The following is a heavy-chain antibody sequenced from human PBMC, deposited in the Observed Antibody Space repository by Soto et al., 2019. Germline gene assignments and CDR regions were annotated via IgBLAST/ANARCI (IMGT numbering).Heavy chain of an antibody. V-gene: IGHV3-30*18. D-gene: IGHD4-4*01. CDR3: AKESVETSYSYYGMDV. Sequence: GGSLRLSCAGSGFSFDAYGMHWGRQAPGKGLEWLTTVSFDSKNKYYIDSVEGRFTISRDNSKNMLFLQMNSLRHEDTAVYYCAKESVETSYSYYGMDVWGPGTTVTVYS. CDR1: GFSFDAYG. CDR2: VSFDSKNK. J-gene: IGHJ6*02.